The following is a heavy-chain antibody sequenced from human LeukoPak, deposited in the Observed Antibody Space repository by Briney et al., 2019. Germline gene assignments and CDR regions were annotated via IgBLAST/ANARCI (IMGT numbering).Heavy chain of an antibody. D-gene: IGHD6-19*01. CDR2: INPSGGST. J-gene: IGHJ4*02. CDR1: GYTLTSYY. Sequence: ASVKVSCKASGYTLTSYYMHWVRQAPGQGLEWMGIINPSGGSTSYAQKFQGRVTMTRDTSTSTVYMELSSLRSEDTAVYYCARAEIAVAGPDYWGQGALVTVSS. V-gene: IGHV1-46*01. CDR3: ARAEIAVAGPDY.